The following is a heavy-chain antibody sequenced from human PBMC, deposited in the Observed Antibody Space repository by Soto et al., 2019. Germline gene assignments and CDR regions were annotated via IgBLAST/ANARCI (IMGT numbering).Heavy chain of an antibody. CDR3: ARARGYSYGEPMQFDY. CDR1: GFAFSDYY. CDR2: ISSSGSTI. J-gene: IGHJ4*02. Sequence: LRLSCAASGFAFSDYYMSWIRQAPGKGLEWVSYISSSGSTIYYADSVKGRFTISRDNAKNSLYLQMNSLRAEDTAVYYCARARGYSYGEPMQFDYWGQGTLVTVSS. V-gene: IGHV3-11*01. D-gene: IGHD5-18*01.